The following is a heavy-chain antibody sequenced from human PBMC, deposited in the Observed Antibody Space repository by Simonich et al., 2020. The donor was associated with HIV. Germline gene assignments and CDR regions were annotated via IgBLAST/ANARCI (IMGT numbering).Heavy chain of an antibody. CDR3: ARHSGYADAFDI. CDR1: GGSFSGYH. Sequence: QVQLQQWSAGLLKPSETLSLTCAVYGGSFSGYHWSWIRQPPGKGLGWIGDINHSGSTNYNPSLKSRVTISVDTSKNQFSLKLSSVTAADTAVYYCARHSGYADAFDIWGQGTMITVSS. CDR2: INHSGST. D-gene: IGHD5-12*01. J-gene: IGHJ3*02. V-gene: IGHV4-34*01.